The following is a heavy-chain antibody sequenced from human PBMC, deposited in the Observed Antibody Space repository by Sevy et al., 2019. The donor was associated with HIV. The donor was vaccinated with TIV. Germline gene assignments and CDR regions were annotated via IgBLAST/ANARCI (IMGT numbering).Heavy chain of an antibody. Sequence: ASVKVSCKASGYTFTSYYMHWVRQAPGQGLEWMGIINPSDGSTSYAQRFQGRVTMTRDTSTSTVYMELISLRSEDTAMYYCARDHTVIGSNWYGAFDIWGQGTMVTVSS. V-gene: IGHV1-46*01. CDR3: ARDHTVIGSNWYGAFDI. CDR1: GYTFTSYY. J-gene: IGHJ3*02. CDR2: INPSDGST. D-gene: IGHD6-13*01.